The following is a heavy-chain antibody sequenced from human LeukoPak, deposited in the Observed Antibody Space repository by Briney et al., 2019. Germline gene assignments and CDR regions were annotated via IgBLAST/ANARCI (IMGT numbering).Heavy chain of an antibody. D-gene: IGHD1-26*01. CDR2: IYHTGST. V-gene: IGHV4-38-2*02. CDR3: AKSGGYGLIDY. J-gene: IGHJ4*02. Sequence: PSGTLSLSCTVSSYSISRGYYWGWIRQSPGKGLGGIGNIYHTGSTSYTPSLESRVTISLDLAKNPFSLRLSSVTAADTAMYYCAKSGGYGLIDYCGQGTRVTVSS. CDR1: SYSISRGYY.